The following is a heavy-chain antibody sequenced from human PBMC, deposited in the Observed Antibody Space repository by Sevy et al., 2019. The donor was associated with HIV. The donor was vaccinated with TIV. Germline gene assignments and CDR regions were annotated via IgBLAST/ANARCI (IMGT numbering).Heavy chain of an antibody. CDR3: AGPKGSGNQTPLDY. V-gene: IGHV3-21*01. D-gene: IGHD3-10*01. CDR1: GFTFSSYS. CDR2: ISSSSSYI. J-gene: IGHJ4*02. Sequence: GGSLRLSCAASGFTFSSYSMNWVRQAPGKGLEWVSSISSSSSYIYYADSVKGRFTISRDNAKNALYLQMNSLRAEDTAVYYCAGPKGSGNQTPLDYWGQGTLVTVSS.